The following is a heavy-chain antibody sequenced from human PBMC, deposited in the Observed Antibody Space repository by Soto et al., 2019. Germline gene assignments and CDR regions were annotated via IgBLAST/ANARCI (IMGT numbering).Heavy chain of an antibody. CDR1: GYSISSGYY. V-gene: IGHV4-38-2*01. D-gene: IGHD1-26*01. CDR3: ARGKWEFIY. CDR2: IYHSGST. Sequence: PSETLSLTCAVSGYSISSGYYWGWIRQPPGKGLEWIGSIYHSGSTYYNPSLKSRVTISVDTSKNQFSLKLSSVTAADTAVYYCARGKWEFIYWGQGTQVTVSS. J-gene: IGHJ4*02.